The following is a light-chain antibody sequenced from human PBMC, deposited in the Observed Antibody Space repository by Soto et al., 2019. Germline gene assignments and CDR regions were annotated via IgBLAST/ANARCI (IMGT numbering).Light chain of an antibody. V-gene: IGKV1-17*01. Sequence: DIQMTQSPSSLSASVGGRVTITCRASQSISSNLNWYQQKPGKAPNLLIYAASSLQSGVPSRFSGSGSGTELILTISSLQTDDFATYDCQQYDSYPWTVGQGTKVEIK. CDR1: QSISSN. CDR2: AAS. CDR3: QQYDSYPWT. J-gene: IGKJ1*01.